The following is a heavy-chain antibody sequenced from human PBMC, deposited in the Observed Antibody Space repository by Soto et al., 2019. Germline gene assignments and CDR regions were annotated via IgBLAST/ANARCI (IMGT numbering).Heavy chain of an antibody. Sequence: GGSLRLSCAASGFTFSSYAMHWVRQAPGKGLEWVAVISYDGSNKCYADSVKGRFTISRDNSKNTLYLQMNSLRAEDTAVYYCARDMYSSGYYYLPDAFYIWGQGTMVTVS. J-gene: IGHJ3*02. CDR1: GFTFSSYA. V-gene: IGHV3-30-3*01. D-gene: IGHD3-22*01. CDR2: ISYDGSNK. CDR3: ARDMYSSGYYYLPDAFYI.